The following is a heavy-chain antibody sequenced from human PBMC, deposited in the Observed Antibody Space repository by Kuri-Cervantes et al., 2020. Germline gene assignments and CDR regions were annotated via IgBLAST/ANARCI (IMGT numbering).Heavy chain of an antibody. V-gene: IGHV3-72*01. Sequence: GESLKISCAASGFTFSDHYMDWVRQAPGKGLEWVGRTRNKANSYTTEYAASVKGRFTISRDDSKNSLYLQMNSLKTEDTAVYYCARDRRRYCSSTSCRTYYGMDVWGQGTTVTVSS. CDR2: TRNKANSYTT. CDR1: GFTFSDHY. CDR3: ARDRRRYCSSTSCRTYYGMDV. D-gene: IGHD2-2*01. J-gene: IGHJ6*02.